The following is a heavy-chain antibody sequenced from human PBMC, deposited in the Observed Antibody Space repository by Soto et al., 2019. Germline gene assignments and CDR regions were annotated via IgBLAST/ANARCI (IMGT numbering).Heavy chain of an antibody. Sequence: SETLSLTCTVSGGSISSYYWSWIRQPPGKGLEWIGYIYYSGSTNYNPSLKSRVTISVDTSKNQFSLKLSSVTAADTAVYYCASTTVYGSGSYYGFNWLVRWGQGTLVTVSS. CDR1: GGSISSYY. J-gene: IGHJ5*02. D-gene: IGHD3-10*01. V-gene: IGHV4-59*08. CDR3: ASTTVYGSGSYYGFNWLVR. CDR2: IYYSGST.